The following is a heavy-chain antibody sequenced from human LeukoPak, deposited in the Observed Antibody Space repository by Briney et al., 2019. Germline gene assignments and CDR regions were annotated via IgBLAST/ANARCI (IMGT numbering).Heavy chain of an antibody. CDR3: AIAAAGLGDY. CDR1: GGSISSSSYY. CDR2: IYYSGST. V-gene: IGHV4-39*01. J-gene: IGHJ4*02. Sequence: TSETLSLTCTVSGGSISSSSYYWGWIRQPPGKGLEWIGSIYYSGSTYYNPSLKSRVTISVDTSKNQFSLKLSSVTAADTAVYYCAIAAAGLGDYWGQGTLVTVSS. D-gene: IGHD6-13*01.